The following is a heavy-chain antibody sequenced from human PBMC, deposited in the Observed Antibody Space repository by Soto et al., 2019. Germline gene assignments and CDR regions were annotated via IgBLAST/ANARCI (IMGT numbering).Heavy chain of an antibody. CDR1: GGSISSYY. J-gene: IGHJ6*02. Sequence: SETLSLTCTVSGGSISSYYWSWIRQPAGKGLEWIGRIYTSGSTNYNPSLKSRVTMSVDTSKNQFSLKLSSVTAADTAVYYCARGKIGVEYSSSSRVAYYYYAMDVWGQGTTVTVS. CDR2: IYTSGST. D-gene: IGHD6-6*01. CDR3: ARGKIGVEYSSSSRVAYYYYAMDV. V-gene: IGHV4-4*07.